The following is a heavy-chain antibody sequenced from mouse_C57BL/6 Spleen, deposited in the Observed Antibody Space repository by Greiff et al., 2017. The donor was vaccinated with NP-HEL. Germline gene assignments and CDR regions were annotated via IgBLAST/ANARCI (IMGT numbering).Heavy chain of an antibody. D-gene: IGHD2-3*01. Sequence: QVQLQQPGTELVKPGASVKLSCKASGYTFTSYWMHWVKQRPGQGLEWIGNINPSNGGTNYNEKFKSKATLTVDKSSSTAYMQLSSLTSEGSAVYYSARGGGRWFSFDDWGKGTTLTVSS. V-gene: IGHV1-53*01. CDR3: ARGGGRWFSFDD. CDR2: INPSNGGT. CDR1: GYTFTSYW. J-gene: IGHJ2*01.